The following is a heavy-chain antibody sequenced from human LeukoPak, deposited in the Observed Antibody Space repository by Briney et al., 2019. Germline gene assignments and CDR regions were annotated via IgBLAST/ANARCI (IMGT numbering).Heavy chain of an antibody. D-gene: IGHD5-12*01. CDR1: GYTFTGYY. CDR3: ARGLYLSGYDMGYYYDY. Sequence: ASVKVSCKASGYTFTGYYMHWVRQAPGQGLEWMGRINPNSGGTNYAKKFQGRVTMTRDTSISTAYRELSRLRSDDTAVYYCARGLYLSGYDMGYYYDYWGQGTLVTVSS. J-gene: IGHJ4*02. CDR2: INPNSGGT. V-gene: IGHV1-2*06.